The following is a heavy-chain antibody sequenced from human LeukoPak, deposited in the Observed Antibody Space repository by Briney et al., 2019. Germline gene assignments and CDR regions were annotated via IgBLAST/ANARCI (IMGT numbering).Heavy chain of an antibody. Sequence: PGGSLRLSCAASGFTFGDHYMSWIRQAPGKGLEWISYTYNSDSNTYYADSVKGRFTMSRDNAKNSGFLQMNSLRVEDTAVYFCARGHYGLDVWGQGTTVTASS. CDR2: TYNSDSNT. CDR1: GFTFGDHY. V-gene: IGHV3-11*01. CDR3: ARGHYGLDV. J-gene: IGHJ6*02.